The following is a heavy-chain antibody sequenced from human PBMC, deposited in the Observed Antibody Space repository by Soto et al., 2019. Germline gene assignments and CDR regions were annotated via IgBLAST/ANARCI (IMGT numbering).Heavy chain of an antibody. Sequence: QVQLVQSGAEVKKPGSSVKVSCKASGGTFSSYAISWVRQAPGQGLEWMGGIIPIFGTANYAQKFQGRVTITADESXXTAYMELSSLRSEDTAVYYCVTQGLPNYYYYGMDVWGQGTTVTVSS. J-gene: IGHJ6*02. D-gene: IGHD5-18*01. CDR3: VTQGLPNYYYYGMDV. V-gene: IGHV1-69*12. CDR1: GGTFSSYA. CDR2: IIPIFGTA.